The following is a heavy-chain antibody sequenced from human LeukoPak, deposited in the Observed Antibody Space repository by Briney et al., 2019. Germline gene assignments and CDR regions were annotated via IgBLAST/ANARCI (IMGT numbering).Heavy chain of an antibody. D-gene: IGHD5-24*01. CDR3: TRDRRDGYNYVDV. CDR2: ISYSGRT. Sequence: SETLSLTCTVSGDSIKSYHWNWIRQPPGKGLEWIAYISYSGRTDYNPSLRSRVTMSVDTSKNQFSLKLNSVTPADTAIYYCTRDRRDGYNYVDVWGQGTLVTVSS. J-gene: IGHJ4*02. V-gene: IGHV4-59*01. CDR1: GDSIKSYH.